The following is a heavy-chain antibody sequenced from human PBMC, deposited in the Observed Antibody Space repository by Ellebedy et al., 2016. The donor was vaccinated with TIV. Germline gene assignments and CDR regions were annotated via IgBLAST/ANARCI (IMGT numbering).Heavy chain of an antibody. CDR2: ISFDGNNK. Sequence: GESLKISXAASGFTFSTFGMHWVRQAPGKGLEWVALISFDGNNKNSADSVKGRFTISRDSAKNSLYLQMNSLRAEDTAVYYCATREWQDPMDVWGQGTTVTVSS. J-gene: IGHJ6*02. CDR3: ATREWQDPMDV. CDR1: GFTFSTFG. V-gene: IGHV3-33*03. D-gene: IGHD3-3*01.